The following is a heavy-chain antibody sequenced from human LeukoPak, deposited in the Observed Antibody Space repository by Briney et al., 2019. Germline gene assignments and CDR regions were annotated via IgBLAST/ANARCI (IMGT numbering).Heavy chain of an antibody. CDR1: GYTFTSYY. CDR2: IIPIFGTA. J-gene: IGHJ4*02. D-gene: IGHD3-10*01. Sequence: ASVKVSCKASGYTFTSYYMHWVRQAPGQGLEWMGGIIPIFGTANYAQKFQGRVTITADESTSTAYMELSSLRSEDTAVYYCARGRAEVRHRLLWFGEFIDYWDQGTLVTVSS. V-gene: IGHV1-69*13. CDR3: ARGRAEVRHRLLWFGEFIDY.